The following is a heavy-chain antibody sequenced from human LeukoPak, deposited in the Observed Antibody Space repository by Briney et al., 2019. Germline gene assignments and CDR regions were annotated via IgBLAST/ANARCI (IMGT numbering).Heavy chain of an antibody. CDR3: ARGGFLEWLLPHFDY. J-gene: IGHJ4*02. D-gene: IGHD3-3*01. V-gene: IGHV1-2*02. CDR1: GYTFTGYY. CDR2: INPNSGGT. Sequence: ASVKVSCKASGYTFTGYYMHWVRQAPGQGLEWMGWINPNSGGTNYAQKFQGRVTMTRDTSISTAYMELSRLRSDDTAVYYCARGGFLEWLLPHFDYWGQGTLVTVSS.